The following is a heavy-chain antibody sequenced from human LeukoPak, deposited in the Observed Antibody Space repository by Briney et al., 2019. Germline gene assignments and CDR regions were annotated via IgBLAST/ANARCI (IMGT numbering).Heavy chain of an antibody. CDR3: ARDVAGGPIYYYYYYMDV. J-gene: IGHJ6*03. CDR2: IIPIFGTA. D-gene: IGHD1-26*01. Sequence: ASVKVSCKASGGTFSSYAISWVRQAPGQGLEWMGGIIPIFGTANYAQKFQGRVTITADESTSTAYMELSSLRSEDTAVYYCARDVAGGPIYYYYYYMDVWGKGTTVTVSS. CDR1: GGTFSSYA. V-gene: IGHV1-69*13.